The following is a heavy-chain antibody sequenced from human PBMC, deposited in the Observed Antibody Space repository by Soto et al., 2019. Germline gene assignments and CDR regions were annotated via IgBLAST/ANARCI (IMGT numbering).Heavy chain of an antibody. V-gene: IGHV4-34*01. D-gene: IGHD3-10*01. Sequence: PSETLSLTCAVYGGSFSGYYWSWIRQPPGEGLEWIGEINHSGSTNYNPSLKSRVTISVDTSKNQFSLKLSSVTAADTAVYYCAREGWDYYGSGSYYRSPPLKYYYGMDVWGQGTTVTVS. CDR1: GGSFSGYY. J-gene: IGHJ6*02. CDR2: INHSGST. CDR3: AREGWDYYGSGSYYRSPPLKYYYGMDV.